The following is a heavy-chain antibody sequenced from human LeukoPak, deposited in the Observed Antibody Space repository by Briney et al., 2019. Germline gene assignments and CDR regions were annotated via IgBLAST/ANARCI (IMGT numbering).Heavy chain of an antibody. Sequence: GGSLRLSCAASGFTFSSYSMNWVRQAPGKGLEWVSFISSSSTYLYYADSVKGRFTISRDNAKNSLYLQMNSLRAEDTAVYYCARDLQEYSGGSLHYFDYWGQGTLVTVSS. CDR2: ISSSSTYL. D-gene: IGHD1-26*01. J-gene: IGHJ4*02. CDR3: ARDLQEYSGGSLHYFDY. CDR1: GFTFSSYS. V-gene: IGHV3-21*06.